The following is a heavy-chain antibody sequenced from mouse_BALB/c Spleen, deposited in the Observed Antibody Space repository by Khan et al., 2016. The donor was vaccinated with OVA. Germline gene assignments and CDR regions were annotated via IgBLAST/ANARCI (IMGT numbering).Heavy chain of an antibody. V-gene: IGHV1S29*02. CDR2: IFPTNGDT. J-gene: IGHJ3*01. CDR3: SRSGYGSFAY. Sequence: VQLQQSGPDLVKPGASVRISCKTSGYTFTDFNLDWVKQSHGKSLEWIGYIFPTNGDTGYNQKFKTKATLTVDTSSSTAYMELRSLRSEDSAVYYCSRSGYGSFAYWGQGTLVTVSA. D-gene: IGHD1-2*01. CDR1: GYTFTDFN.